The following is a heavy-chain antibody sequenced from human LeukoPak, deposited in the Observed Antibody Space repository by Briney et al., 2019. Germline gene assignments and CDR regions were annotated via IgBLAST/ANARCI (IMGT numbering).Heavy chain of an antibody. CDR2: IYHTIRP. CDR3: VRETREDCSGDSCFWNDAFDI. D-gene: IGHD2-15*01. J-gene: IGHJ3*02. CDR1: GDSITSSY. Sequence: PSGTLSLTCTVSGDSITSSYRSWIRQPPGKGLEWIGHIYHTIRPNYNPCHRRLVAISVDTTKNQLSLKLSSVTAADTAVYYCVRETREDCSGDSCFWNDAFDIWGQGTAVIVSS. V-gene: IGHV4-59*01.